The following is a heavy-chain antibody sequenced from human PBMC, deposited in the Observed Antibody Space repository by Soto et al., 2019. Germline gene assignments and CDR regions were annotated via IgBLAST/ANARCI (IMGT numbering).Heavy chain of an antibody. Sequence: GGSLRLSCTASGFTFGDYAMSWFRQAPGKGLERVGFIRSKAYGGTTEYAASVKGRFTISIDDSKSIAYLQMNSLKTEDTAVYYCTRDTDYYDSSGDLYYYYGMDVWGQGTTVTVSS. D-gene: IGHD3-22*01. CDR2: IRSKAYGGTT. CDR1: GFTFGDYA. V-gene: IGHV3-49*03. J-gene: IGHJ6*02. CDR3: TRDTDYYDSSGDLYYYYGMDV.